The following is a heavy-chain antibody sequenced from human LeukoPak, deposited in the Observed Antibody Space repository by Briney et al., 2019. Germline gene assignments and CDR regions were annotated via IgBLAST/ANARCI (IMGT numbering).Heavy chain of an antibody. V-gene: IGHV3-7*01. D-gene: IGHD6-19*01. J-gene: IGHJ4*02. Sequence: PGGSLRLSCAASGFTFSRYWMSWVRQAPGKGLEWVADIKHDGSEKYYLDSVKGRFTISRDNAKNSLYLQMNSLRAEDTSVYYCAKDKQWLVDYWGQGTLVTVSS. CDR2: IKHDGSEK. CDR3: AKDKQWLVDY. CDR1: GFTFSRYW.